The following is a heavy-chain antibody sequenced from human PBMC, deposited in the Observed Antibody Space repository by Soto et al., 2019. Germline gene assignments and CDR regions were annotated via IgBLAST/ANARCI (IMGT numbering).Heavy chain of an antibody. CDR1: GDSVSSNSAA. V-gene: IGHV6-1*01. CDR2: TYYRSKWYN. J-gene: IGHJ4*02. Sequence: KQSQTLSLTCAISGDSVSSNSAAWNWIRQSPSRGLEWLGRTYYRSKWYNDYAVSVKSRITINPDTSKNQFSLQLNSVTPEDTAVYYCARDLPIAARPQGVSGFDYWGQGTLVTVSS. CDR3: ARDLPIAARPQGVSGFDY. D-gene: IGHD6-6*01.